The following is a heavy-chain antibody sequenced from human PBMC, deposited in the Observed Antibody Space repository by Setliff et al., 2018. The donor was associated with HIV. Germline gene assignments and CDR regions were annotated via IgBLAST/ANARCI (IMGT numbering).Heavy chain of an antibody. V-gene: IGHV4-61*02. CDR3: ARVPSSGWYGGHHYMDV. Sequence: LSLTCTVSGGSISSGSYYWSWIRQPAGKGLEWIGRIYTSGNTNYNPSLKSRVTISGDSSKNQVSLMLSSVTAADTAVYFCARVPSSGWYGGHHYMDVWGKGAAVTVSS. D-gene: IGHD6-19*01. CDR1: GGSISSGSYY. CDR2: IYTSGNT. J-gene: IGHJ6*03.